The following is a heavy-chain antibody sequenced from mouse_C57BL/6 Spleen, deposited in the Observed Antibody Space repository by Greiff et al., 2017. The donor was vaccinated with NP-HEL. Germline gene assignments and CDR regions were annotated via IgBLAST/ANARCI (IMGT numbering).Heavy chain of an antibody. J-gene: IGHJ4*01. CDR2: INPSNGGT. V-gene: IGHV1-53*01. CDR3: ARSFYYGNRYYAMDY. D-gene: IGHD2-1*01. CDR1: GYTFTSYW. Sequence: QVQLQQSGTELVKPGASVKLSCKASGYTFTSYWMHWVKQRPGQGLEWIGNINPSNGGTNYNEKFKSKATLTVDKSSSTAYMQLSSLTSEDSAVYYCARSFYYGNRYYAMDYWGQGTSVTVSS.